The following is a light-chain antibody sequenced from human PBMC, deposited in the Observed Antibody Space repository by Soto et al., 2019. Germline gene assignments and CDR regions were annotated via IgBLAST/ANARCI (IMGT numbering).Light chain of an antibody. CDR3: QPWGTGGEVV. CDR1: SGHSTYA. V-gene: IGLV4-69*01. J-gene: IGLJ2*01. Sequence: QLVLTQSPSASASLGASVKLTCTLSSGHSTYAIAWHQQQPEKGPRYLMKLNSDGRHSKGDGIPDRFSGTSSGAERYLTISTLLSADEADYSCQPWGTGGEVVFGAGPKLPS. CDR2: LNSDGRH.